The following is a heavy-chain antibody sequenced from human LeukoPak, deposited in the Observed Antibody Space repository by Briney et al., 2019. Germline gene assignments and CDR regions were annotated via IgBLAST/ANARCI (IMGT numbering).Heavy chain of an antibody. CDR3: ATDPGETVPAAKGPRGDYCYGMDV. D-gene: IGHD2-2*01. V-gene: IGHV1-69*05. Sequence: SVKVSCKASGYTFSNYGVSWVRQAPGQGLEWMGGIIPIFGTANYAQKFQGRVTITTDESTSTAYMELSSLRSEDTAVYYYATDPGETVPAAKGPRGDYCYGMDVWGQGTTVTVSS. CDR1: GYTFSNYG. CDR2: IIPIFGTA. J-gene: IGHJ6*02.